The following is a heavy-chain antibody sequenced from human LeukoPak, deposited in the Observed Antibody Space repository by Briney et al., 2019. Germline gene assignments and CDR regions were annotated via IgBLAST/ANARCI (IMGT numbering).Heavy chain of an antibody. J-gene: IGHJ4*02. D-gene: IGHD6-19*01. CDR2: ISAYNGNT. CDR3: ARGSRGYSSGWYDY. CDR1: GYTFTSYG. V-gene: IGHV1-18*01. Sequence: ASVKVSCKASGYTFTSYGFSWVRQAPGQGLEWMGWISAYNGNTNYAQKLQGRVTMTTDTSTSTAYMELRSLRSDDTAVYYCARGSRGYSSGWYDYWGQGTLVTVSS.